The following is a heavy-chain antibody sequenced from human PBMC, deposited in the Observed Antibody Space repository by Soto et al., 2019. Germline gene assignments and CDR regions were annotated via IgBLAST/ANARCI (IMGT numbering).Heavy chain of an antibody. V-gene: IGHV3-23*01. CDR1: GFTFTSYA. J-gene: IGHJ4*02. D-gene: IGHD3-3*01. CDR3: AKHDFWTLYNTGLDS. Sequence: GGSLRLSCSASGFTFTSYAMSWGRQAPGKGLEWVSGISGSGGDTKSADSVKGRFTISRDNFKNMLYLQMNSLRAEDTAVYYCAKHDFWTLYNTGLDSWGQGTLVTVS. CDR2: ISGSGGDT.